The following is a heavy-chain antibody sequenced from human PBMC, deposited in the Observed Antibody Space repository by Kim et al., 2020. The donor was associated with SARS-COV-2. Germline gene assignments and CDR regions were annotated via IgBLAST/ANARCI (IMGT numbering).Heavy chain of an antibody. V-gene: IGHV6-1*01. J-gene: IGHJ1*01. Sequence: SQTLSLTCAISGDSVSSSTAAWTWIRQSPSRGLEWLGRTFYRSKWKNDYAVSVKSRITINGDTSKNQFSLHLNSVTPEDTAVYYCARDSDYDSSAYWYGYFQYWGQGTLVSVSS. CDR3: ARDSDYDSSAYWYGYFQY. CDR2: TFYRSKWKN. D-gene: IGHD3-22*01. CDR1: GDSVSSSTAA.